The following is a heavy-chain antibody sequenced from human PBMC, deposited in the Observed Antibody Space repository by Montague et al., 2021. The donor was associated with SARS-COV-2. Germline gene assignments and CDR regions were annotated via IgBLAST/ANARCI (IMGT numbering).Heavy chain of an antibody. D-gene: IGHD3-9*01. CDR3: ARLPYDNSYGMDV. CDR2: IDYSGST. J-gene: IGHJ6*02. V-gene: IGHV4-61*08. CDR1: GGSISSGGYY. Sequence: SETLSLTCTISGGSISSGGYYWSWIRQHPGKGLEWTGYIDYSGSTNYNPSLQSRVIISVDRSKIQFSLKLNSVTAAVTAIYYCARLPYDNSYGMDVWGQGTTVTVSS.